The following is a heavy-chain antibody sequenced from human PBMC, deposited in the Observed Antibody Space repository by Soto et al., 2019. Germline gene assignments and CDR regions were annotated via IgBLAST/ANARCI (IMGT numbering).Heavy chain of an antibody. CDR2: INWKGGST. CDR1: GFTFDDYG. CDR3: ARTRPHDFYYYMDV. V-gene: IGHV3-20*01. J-gene: IGHJ6*03. Sequence: EVQLVESGGGVVRPGGSLRLSCAASGFTFDDYGMSWVRQAPGKGLEWVAGINWKGGSTGYEDSVKGRFTISRDKAKNSLYLQMNSLRAEDTALYHCARTRPHDFYYYMDVWGKGTTVTVSS.